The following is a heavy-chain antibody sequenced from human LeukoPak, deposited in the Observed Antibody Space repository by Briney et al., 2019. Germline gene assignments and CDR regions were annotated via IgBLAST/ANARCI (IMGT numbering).Heavy chain of an antibody. CDR1: GFTFRDYY. V-gene: IGHV3-11*03. Sequence: GGSLRLSCLASGFTFRDYYMNSIRQAPGKGLEWVSYIHSNSSYTNYADSVKGRFTISRDDAKNSLYLQMNSLRAEDTALHSFARTLTLLWFGELSPSFDYWGQGTLVTVSS. J-gene: IGHJ4*02. D-gene: IGHD3-10*01. CDR3: ARTLTLLWFGELSPSFDY. CDR2: IHSNSSYT.